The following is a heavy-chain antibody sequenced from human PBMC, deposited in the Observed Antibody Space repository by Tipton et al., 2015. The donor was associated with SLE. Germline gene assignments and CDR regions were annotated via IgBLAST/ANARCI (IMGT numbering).Heavy chain of an antibody. CDR2: ISSSSSYI. CDR1: GFTFSSYS. Sequence: SLRLSCAASGFTFSSYSMNWVRQAPGKGLEWVSSISSSSSYIYYADSVKGRFTISRDNAKNSLYLQMNSLRAEDTAVFYCANSGGSYGENYFDYWGQGTLVTVSS. CDR3: ANSGGSYGENYFDY. D-gene: IGHD1-26*01. J-gene: IGHJ4*02. V-gene: IGHV3-21*01.